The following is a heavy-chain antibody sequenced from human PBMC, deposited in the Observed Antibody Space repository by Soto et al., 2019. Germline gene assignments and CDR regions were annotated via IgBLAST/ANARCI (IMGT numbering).Heavy chain of an antibody. V-gene: IGHV1-18*04. D-gene: IGHD2-21*02. CDR1: GYTFTSYG. CDR3: ARVPPIVVVTVSYYGMDV. J-gene: IGHJ6*02. CDR2: ISAYNGNT. Sequence: AASVKVSCKASGYTFTSYGISWVRQAPGQGLEWMGWISAYNGNTNYAQKLQGRVTMTTDTSTSTAYMELRSLRSDDTAVYYCARVPPIVVVTVSYYGMDVWGQGTTVTVSS.